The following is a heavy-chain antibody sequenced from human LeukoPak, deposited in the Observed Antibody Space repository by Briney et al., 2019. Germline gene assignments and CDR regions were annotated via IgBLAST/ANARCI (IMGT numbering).Heavy chain of an antibody. V-gene: IGHV3-23*01. D-gene: IGHD3-10*01. CDR2: ISGSGGST. J-gene: IGHJ4*02. Sequence: GGSLRLSCAASGFTFSSYWMSWVRQAPGKGLEWVSAISGSGGSTYYADSVKGRFIISRDNSNNTVFLQMNSLRAEDTAMYFCARQTPEYYFGSGRHFDNWGQGTLVTVSS. CDR1: GFTFSSYW. CDR3: ARQTPEYYFGSGRHFDN.